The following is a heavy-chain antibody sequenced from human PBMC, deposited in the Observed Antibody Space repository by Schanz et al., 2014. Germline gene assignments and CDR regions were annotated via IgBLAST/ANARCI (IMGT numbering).Heavy chain of an antibody. CDR1: GFTLSSYA. J-gene: IGHJ4*02. V-gene: IGHV3-30-3*02. Sequence: QVQLVESGGGVVQPGRSLRLSCAASGFTLSSYAMHWVRQAPGKGLEWVAVISYDGSNKYYADSVKGRFTISRDRFQNTLYLRMSSLRAEDTAVYYCARSRFDYGEVDYWGQGTLVTVSS. CDR2: ISYDGSNK. D-gene: IGHD4-17*01. CDR3: ARSRFDYGEVDY.